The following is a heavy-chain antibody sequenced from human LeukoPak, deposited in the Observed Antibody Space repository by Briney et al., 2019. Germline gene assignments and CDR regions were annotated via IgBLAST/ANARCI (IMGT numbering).Heavy chain of an antibody. D-gene: IGHD3-22*01. CDR2: IYYSGST. CDR1: GGSISSGGYY. CDR3: ASSHSANDYDSSGYYHLDY. J-gene: IGHJ4*02. Sequence: SETLSLTCTVSGGSISSGGYYWSWIRQHPGKGLEWIGYIYYSGSTYYNPSLKSRVTISVDTSKNQFSLKLSSVTAADTAVYYWASSHSANDYDSSGYYHLDYWGQGTLVTVSS. V-gene: IGHV4-31*03.